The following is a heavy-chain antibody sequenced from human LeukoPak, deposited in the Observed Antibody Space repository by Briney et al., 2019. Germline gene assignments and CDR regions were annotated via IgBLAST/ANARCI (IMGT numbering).Heavy chain of an antibody. CDR2: IWYDGSNS. V-gene: IGHV3-33*01. J-gene: IGHJ5*01. CDR3: ARDKNGWYDS. Sequence: GRSLRLSCAASGFTFSSYGMHWIRQAPGKGLEWVAVIWYDGSNSYYADFVKGRITIPRDNSRNTLYLQMNSLRAEDTAVYYCARDKNGWYDSWGQGTLVTVSS. CDR1: GFTFSSYG. D-gene: IGHD2-8*01.